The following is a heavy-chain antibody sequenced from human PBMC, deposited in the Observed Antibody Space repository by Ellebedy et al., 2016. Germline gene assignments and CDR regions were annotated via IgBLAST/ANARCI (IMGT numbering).Heavy chain of an antibody. CDR3: ARSAPLHYDNSGGFDF. J-gene: IGHJ4*02. CDR2: IHDSGLT. CDR1: GGSIRHYY. D-gene: IGHD3-22*01. V-gene: IGHV4-59*01. Sequence: SETLSLXCTVSGGSIRHYYWSWIRHLPEKGLEWIAFIHDSGLTNDNPSLKSRVTMSLDTSQNQFSLRLTSVTAADTAVYYCARSAPLHYDNSGGFDFWGQGILVTVSS.